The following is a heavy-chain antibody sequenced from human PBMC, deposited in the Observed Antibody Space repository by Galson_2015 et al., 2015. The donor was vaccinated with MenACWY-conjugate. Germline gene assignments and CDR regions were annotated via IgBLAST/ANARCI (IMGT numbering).Heavy chain of an antibody. Sequence: QSGAEVKKPGESLKISCKGSGYSFPSYWIGWVRQMPGKGLEWMGIIYPGDSDTRYSPSFQGQVTISADKSISTAYPQWSSLKASDTAMYYCARSPTSQTIAAAETFDYWGQGTLVTVSS. V-gene: IGHV5-51*01. CDR1: GYSFPSYW. CDR3: ARSPTSQTIAAAETFDY. CDR2: IYPGDSDT. D-gene: IGHD6-13*01. J-gene: IGHJ4*02.